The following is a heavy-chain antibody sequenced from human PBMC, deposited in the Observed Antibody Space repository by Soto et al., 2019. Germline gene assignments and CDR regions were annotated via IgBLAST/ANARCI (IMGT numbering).Heavy chain of an antibody. V-gene: IGHV1-2*02. CDR3: ASTLRGYSYGYALDI. D-gene: IGHD5-18*01. J-gene: IGHJ3*02. Sequence: GASVKVSCKASGYTFTDYYIYWVRQAPGQGLAWLGWIDPNSGGTNYAQKFRGRVTLTRDTSIATAYMELNRLTSDDTAVYYCASTLRGYSYGYALDIWGQGTMVTVSS. CDR2: IDPNSGGT. CDR1: GYTFTDYY.